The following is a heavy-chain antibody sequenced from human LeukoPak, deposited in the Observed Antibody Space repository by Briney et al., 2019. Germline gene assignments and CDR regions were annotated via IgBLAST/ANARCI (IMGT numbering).Heavy chain of an antibody. V-gene: IGHV3-23*01. CDR1: GFTFSSYA. CDR2: ISGSGGST. J-gene: IGHJ4*02. CDR3: ARDVKYCSGGSCYRLSY. D-gene: IGHD2-15*01. Sequence: GGSLRLSCAASGFTFSSYAMSWVRQAPGKGLEWVSAISGSGGSTYYADSVKGRFTISRDNSKNTLYLQMNSLRAEDTAVYYCARDVKYCSGGSCYRLSYWGQGTLVTVSS.